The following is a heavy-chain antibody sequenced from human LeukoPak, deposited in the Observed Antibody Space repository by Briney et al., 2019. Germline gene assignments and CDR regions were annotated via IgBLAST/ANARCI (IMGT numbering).Heavy chain of an antibody. CDR3: ARTRLWFGELLRPYYYFDY. D-gene: IGHD3-10*01. J-gene: IGHJ4*02. Sequence: PSDTQSLTCTLSSGPLSSYYWRWLRQPAGKALECIGRIYTSGSAKYNPSLKSRVTMSVDTSKNQFSLKLSSVTAAGTAVYYCARTRLWFGELLRPYYYFDYWGQGTLVTVSS. V-gene: IGHV4-4*07. CDR2: IYTSGSA. CDR1: SGPLSSYY.